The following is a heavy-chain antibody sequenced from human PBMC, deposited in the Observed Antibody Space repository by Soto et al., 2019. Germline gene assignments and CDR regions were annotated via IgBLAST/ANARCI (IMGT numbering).Heavy chain of an antibody. J-gene: IGHJ4*02. D-gene: IGHD3-3*01. CDR2: IRGIGGST. CDR3: AKDRVTIFGVVDY. Sequence: EVQLLESGGGLVQPGGSLRLSCAASGFTVSSYAMSWFRQAPGKGLEWVSAIRGIGGSTYYADSVKGRFTISRDNSKNTLYLQMNSLRAEDTAVYYCAKDRVTIFGVVDYWGQGTLVTVSS. V-gene: IGHV3-23*01. CDR1: GFTVSSYA.